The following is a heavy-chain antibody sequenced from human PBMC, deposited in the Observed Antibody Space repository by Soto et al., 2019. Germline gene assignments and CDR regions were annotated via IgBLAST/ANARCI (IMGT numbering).Heavy chain of an antibody. D-gene: IGHD6-13*01. J-gene: IGHJ5*02. Sequence: SETLSLTCTVSGASMNSYHWSWIRQPAGKGLEWIGHIHSSGSTNYNPSLKSRVTMSVDTSKNQFSLRLMSLTAADTAVYYCARDQGVAAAGITWFDPCGQGSLVTVSS. V-gene: IGHV4-4*07. CDR3: ARDQGVAAAGITWFDP. CDR2: IHSSGST. CDR1: GASMNSYH.